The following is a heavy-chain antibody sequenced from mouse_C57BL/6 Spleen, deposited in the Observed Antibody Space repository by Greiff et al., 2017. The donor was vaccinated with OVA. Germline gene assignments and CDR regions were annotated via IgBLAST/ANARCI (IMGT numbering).Heavy chain of an antibody. Sequence: VQLQQSGAELVKPGASVKMSCKASGYTFTSYWITWVKRRPGQGLEWIGDIYPGSGSTNSNETFKSQATLTVDTSSSTAYMQLSSLTSEDSAVYYCAREGAQATSWFAYWGQGTLVTVSA. CDR3: AREGAQATSWFAY. D-gene: IGHD3-2*02. V-gene: IGHV1-55*01. CDR2: IYPGSGST. CDR1: GYTFTSYW. J-gene: IGHJ3*01.